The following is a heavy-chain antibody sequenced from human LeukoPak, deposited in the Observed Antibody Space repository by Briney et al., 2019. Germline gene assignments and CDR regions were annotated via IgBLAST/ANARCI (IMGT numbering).Heavy chain of an antibody. CDR3: AKDGAWLRFDD. J-gene: IGHJ4*02. Sequence: GGSLRLSCAGSGFPFSSHGMNWVRQAPGKGLEWVSGISPGGGPTYYADSVKGRFTISRDDPKNTLYLQMENLRAEDAAVYYCAKDGAWLRFDDWGQGILVTVSS. V-gene: IGHV3-23*01. CDR1: GFPFSSHG. CDR2: ISPGGGPT. D-gene: IGHD3-22*01.